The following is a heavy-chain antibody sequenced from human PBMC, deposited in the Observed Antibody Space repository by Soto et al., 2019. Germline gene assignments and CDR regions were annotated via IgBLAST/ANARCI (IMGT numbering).Heavy chain of an antibody. CDR3: ARHGTDILTGYDYYYGMDV. CDR2: IYPGDSRT. V-gene: IGHV5-51*01. Sequence: PGESLKISCKGFGYSFTTYWIAWVRQMPGKGLEWMGIIYPGDSRTRYSPSFQGQVTISADKSISTAYLQWSSLKASDTAMYYCARHGTDILTGYDYYYGMDVWGQGTTVTVSS. CDR1: GYSFTTYW. J-gene: IGHJ6*02. D-gene: IGHD3-9*01.